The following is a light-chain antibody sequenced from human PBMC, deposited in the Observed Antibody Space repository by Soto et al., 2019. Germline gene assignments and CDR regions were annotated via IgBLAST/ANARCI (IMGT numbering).Light chain of an antibody. CDR3: VLYMGLGISL. J-gene: IGLJ2*01. CDR1: SGSVSTDHY. CDR2: STN. Sequence: QAVVTQEPSFSVSPGGTVTLTCGLSSGSVSTDHYPSWYQQTPGQAPRTLIYSTNSRSPGVPDRFSGSILGNKAALTITGAQADDESDYYCVLYMGLGISLFGGGTKLTVL. V-gene: IGLV8-61*01.